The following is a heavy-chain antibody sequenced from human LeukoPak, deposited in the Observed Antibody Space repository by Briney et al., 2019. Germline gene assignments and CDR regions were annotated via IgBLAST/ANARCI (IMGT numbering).Heavy chain of an antibody. CDR1: GGSISSSSYY. J-gene: IGHJ4*02. Sequence: SETLSLTCTVSGGSISSSSYYWSWIRQPPGKGLEWIGEINHSGSTNYNPSLKSRVTISVDTSKNQFSLKLSSVTAADTAVYYCARGQYYYDSSGYCDYWGQGTLVTVSS. CDR2: INHSGST. D-gene: IGHD3-22*01. CDR3: ARGQYYYDSSGYCDY. V-gene: IGHV4-39*07.